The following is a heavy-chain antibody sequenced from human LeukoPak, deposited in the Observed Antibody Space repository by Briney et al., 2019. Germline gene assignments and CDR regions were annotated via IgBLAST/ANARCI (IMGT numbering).Heavy chain of an antibody. CDR1: GFTFYDYA. V-gene: IGHV3-9*01. CDR3: AKDSWSLPLDAFDI. D-gene: IGHD3-3*01. Sequence: PGGSLTLSCAASGFTFYDYAMHWVRHAPGKGLEGVSGISWNSGSIVYADSVKGRFTISRYNAKYSLYLQMNSLRAEDTALYYCAKDSWSLPLDAFDIWGQGTMVTVSS. CDR2: ISWNSGSI. J-gene: IGHJ3*02.